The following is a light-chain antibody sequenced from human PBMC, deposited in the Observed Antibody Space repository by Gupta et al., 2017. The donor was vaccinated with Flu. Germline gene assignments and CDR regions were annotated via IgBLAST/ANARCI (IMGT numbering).Light chain of an antibody. CDR1: QSISSY. CDR2: AAS. V-gene: IGKV1-39*01. Sequence: DIQMTQSPSSLSASVGDRVTITCRASQSISSYLNWYQQKPGKAPKLLIYAASSMQSGVPSRFSGSGSGTDFTLTISSRQPEDVATYYCQQSYSTPQYTFGQGTKLEIK. J-gene: IGKJ2*01. CDR3: QQSYSTPQYT.